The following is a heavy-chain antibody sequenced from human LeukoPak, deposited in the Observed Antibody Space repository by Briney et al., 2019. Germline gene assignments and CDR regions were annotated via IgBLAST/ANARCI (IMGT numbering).Heavy chain of an antibody. CDR3: ARESYYDSSGYSHDAFDI. V-gene: IGHV4-39*07. CDR2: IYYSGNT. CDR1: GGSISSSSYY. Sequence: SETLSLTCTASGGSISSSSYYWAWIRQPPGKGLEWIGSIYYSGNTYYKSSLKSRVTIAVDTSKNQFSLKLNSVTAADTAVYYCARESYYDSSGYSHDAFDIWGQGTMVTVSS. D-gene: IGHD3-22*01. J-gene: IGHJ3*02.